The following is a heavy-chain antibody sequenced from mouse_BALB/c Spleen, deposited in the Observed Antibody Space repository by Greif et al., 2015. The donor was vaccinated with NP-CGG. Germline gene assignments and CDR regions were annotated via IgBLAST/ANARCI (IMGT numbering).Heavy chain of an antibody. CDR3: ARGPLLRLRAMDY. CDR1: GYTFTSYY. D-gene: IGHD1-2*01. Sequence: VQLQQSGPELVKPGASVKMSCKASGYTFTSYYIHWVKQRPGQGLEWIGWIYPGDGSTKYNEKFKGKTTLTADKSSSTAYMLLSSLTSEDSAIYFCARGPLLRLRAMDYWGQGTSVTVSS. J-gene: IGHJ4*01. CDR2: IYPGDGST. V-gene: IGHV1S56*01.